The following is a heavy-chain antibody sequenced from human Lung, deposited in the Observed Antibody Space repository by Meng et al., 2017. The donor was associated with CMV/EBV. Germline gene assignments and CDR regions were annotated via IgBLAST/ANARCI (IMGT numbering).Heavy chain of an antibody. V-gene: IGHV4-4*02. J-gene: IGHJ4*02. CDR1: GFSISSNIR. CDR2: IDDSGST. CDR3: ARGKQDAWELLAY. D-gene: IGHD1-26*01. Sequence: QVQRQESGPGLVKPSGPLSLTCGVSGFSISSNIRWTWVRQPPGKGLEWIGDIDDSGSTNYNPSLNSRISISLDKSKNHFSLKVNSVTAADTAVYYCARGKQDAWELLAYWGQGALVTVSS.